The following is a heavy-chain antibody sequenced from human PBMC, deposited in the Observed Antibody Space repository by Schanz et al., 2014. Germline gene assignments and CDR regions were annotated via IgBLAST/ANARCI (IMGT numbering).Heavy chain of an antibody. CDR1: GFPFNEYG. Sequence: QVQLVESGGGVVQPGRSLRLSCAASGFPFNEYGMLWVRQAPGKGLEWVSSIISTGGTIYYVDSVRGRFTISRDNAKNSLYLQMNSLRVDDTAVYYCASSRTRYCSSTSCVPGAFDFWGQGTLVTVSS. D-gene: IGHD2-2*01. V-gene: IGHV3-11*01. CDR3: ASSRTRYCSSTSCVPGAFDF. CDR2: IISTGGTI. J-gene: IGHJ3*01.